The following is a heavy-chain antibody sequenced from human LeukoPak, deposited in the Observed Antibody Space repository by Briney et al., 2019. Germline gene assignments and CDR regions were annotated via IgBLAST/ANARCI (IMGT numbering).Heavy chain of an antibody. Sequence: PGGSLRLSCAASGFTFSSYAMHWVRQAPGKGLEWVAVISYDGSNKYYADSVKGRFTISRDNSKNALFLQMNSLRADDTAVYYCARDHFRVVVMTVHYYYYGMDVWGQGTTVTVSS. J-gene: IGHJ6*02. D-gene: IGHD2-8*01. V-gene: IGHV3-30-3*01. CDR2: ISYDGSNK. CDR1: GFTFSSYA. CDR3: ARDHFRVVVMTVHYYYYGMDV.